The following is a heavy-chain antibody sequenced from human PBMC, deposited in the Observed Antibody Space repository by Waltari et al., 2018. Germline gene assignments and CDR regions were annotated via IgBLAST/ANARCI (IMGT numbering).Heavy chain of an antibody. Sequence: QVQLQESGPGLVKPSQTLSLTCTVPGGSISSGSYYWSWIRQPAGKGLEWIGYIYTSGSTNYNPSLKSRVTISVDTSKNQFSLKLSSVTAADTAVYYCARVGSGTVDYWGQGTLVTVSS. CDR2: IYTSGST. J-gene: IGHJ4*02. CDR3: ARVGSGTVDY. V-gene: IGHV4-61*09. D-gene: IGHD6-19*01. CDR1: GGSISSGSYY.